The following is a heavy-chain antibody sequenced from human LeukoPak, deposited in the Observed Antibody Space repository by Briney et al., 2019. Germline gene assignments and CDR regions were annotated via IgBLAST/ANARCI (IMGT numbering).Heavy chain of an antibody. V-gene: IGHV4-39*01. CDR2: IYYSGNT. D-gene: IGHD5-24*01. CDR3: MRHEEEDGYNAKPFDF. Sequence: KPSETLSLTCTVSGGSISNSNYYWGWVRQPPGKGLEWIGTIYYSGNTYYTPSRKSRVTISVDTSKNQFSLRLSSVTAADTAVYFCMRHEEEDGYNAKPFDFWGQGTLVTVSS. J-gene: IGHJ4*02. CDR1: GGSISNSNYY.